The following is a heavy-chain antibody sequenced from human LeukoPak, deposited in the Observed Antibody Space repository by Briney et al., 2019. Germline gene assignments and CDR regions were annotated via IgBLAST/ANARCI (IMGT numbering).Heavy chain of an antibody. D-gene: IGHD6-13*01. CDR2: ILACRCRT. J-gene: IGHJ4*02. V-gene: IGHV3-23*01. Sequence: SAILACRCRTYYPYSGKGRFTISRDNSKNTMYLQMNRQRAEDTAVYYCAKAPTSSWTLDYWGQGTLVTVSS. CDR3: AKAPTSSWTLDY.